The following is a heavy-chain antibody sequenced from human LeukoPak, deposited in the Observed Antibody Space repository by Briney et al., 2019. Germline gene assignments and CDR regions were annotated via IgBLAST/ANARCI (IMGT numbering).Heavy chain of an antibody. V-gene: IGHV3-30*02. CDR1: GFTFSSYG. CDR3: AKGLRQWLVLGNYYYGMDV. J-gene: IGHJ6*04. CDR2: IWYDGSNK. Sequence: PGGSLRLSCAASGFTFSSYGMHWVRQAPGKGLEWVAVIWYDGSNKYYADSVKGRFTISRDNSKNTLYLQMNSLRAEDTAVYYCAKGLRQWLVLGNYYYGMDVWGKGTTVTVSS. D-gene: IGHD6-19*01.